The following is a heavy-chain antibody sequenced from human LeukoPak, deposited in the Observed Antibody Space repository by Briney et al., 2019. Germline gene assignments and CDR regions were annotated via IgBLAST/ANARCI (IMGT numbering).Heavy chain of an antibody. Sequence: SETLSLTCTVSGGSISSYYWSWIRQPPGKGLEWIGYIYYSGSTNYNPSLKSRVTISVDTSKNQSSLKLSSVTAADTAVYYCARDPEYSSGWYGAFDIWGQGTMVTVSS. CDR1: GGSISSYY. CDR3: ARDPEYSSGWYGAFDI. D-gene: IGHD6-19*01. V-gene: IGHV4-59*01. CDR2: IYYSGST. J-gene: IGHJ3*02.